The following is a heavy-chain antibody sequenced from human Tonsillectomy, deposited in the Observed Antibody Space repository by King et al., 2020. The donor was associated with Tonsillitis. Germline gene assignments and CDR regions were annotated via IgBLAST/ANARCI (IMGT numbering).Heavy chain of an antibody. CDR2: IYYSGST. V-gene: IGHV4-59*01. CDR1: GGSISSYY. Sequence: QLQESGPGLVKPSETLSLTCTVSGGSISSYYWSWIRQPPGKGLEWIGYIYYSGSTNYNPSLKSRVTISVDTSKNQFSLKLSSVTAADAAVNYCARPGVTTRYWYFDLWGRGTLVTVSS. J-gene: IGHJ2*01. CDR3: ARPGVTTRYWYFDL. D-gene: IGHD4-17*01.